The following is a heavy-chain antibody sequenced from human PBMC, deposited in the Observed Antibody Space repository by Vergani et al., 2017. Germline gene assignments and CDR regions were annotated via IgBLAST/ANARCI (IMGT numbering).Heavy chain of an antibody. Sequence: EVQLVESGGGLVQPGGSLRLSCVGSEFTFSTYSMNWVRQAPGKGLEWVSYISTDASTTYYGDSVKGRFTISRDNAKNSLYLQMNSLRAEDTAVYFCAREPLRTYDSSGYYFHDAFDIWGQGTMVTVSS. CDR1: EFTFSTYS. CDR3: AREPLRTYDSSGYYFHDAFDI. D-gene: IGHD3-22*01. CDR2: ISTDASTT. J-gene: IGHJ3*02. V-gene: IGHV3-48*01.